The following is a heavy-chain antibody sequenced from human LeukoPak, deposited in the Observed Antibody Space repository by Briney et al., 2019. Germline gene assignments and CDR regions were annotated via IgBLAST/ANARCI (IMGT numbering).Heavy chain of an antibody. CDR1: GFTFSSYS. V-gene: IGHV3-21*01. J-gene: IGHJ4*02. CDR2: ISSSSSYI. Sequence: GGSLRLSCAASGFTFSSYSMNWVRQAPGKGLEWVSSISSSSSYIYYADSVKGRITISRDNAKNSLYLQMNSLRAEDTAVYYCARSVLSGYSSSWYFVWGQGTLVTVSS. D-gene: IGHD6-13*01. CDR3: ARSVLSGYSSSWYFV.